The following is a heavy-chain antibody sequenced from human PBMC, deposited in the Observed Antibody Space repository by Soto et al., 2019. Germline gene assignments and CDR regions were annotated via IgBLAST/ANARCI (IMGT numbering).Heavy chain of an antibody. D-gene: IGHD3-22*01. Sequence: QVQLVESGGGVVQPGRSLRLSCAASGFTFSSYAMHWVRQAPGKGLEWVAVISYDGRNKYYADSVKGRFTISRDNSKNTLYLQMNSLRAEDTAVYYCARDDNSSGYYKQELDYWGQGTLVTVSS. CDR2: ISYDGRNK. CDR3: ARDDNSSGYYKQELDY. J-gene: IGHJ4*02. CDR1: GFTFSSYA. V-gene: IGHV3-30-3*01.